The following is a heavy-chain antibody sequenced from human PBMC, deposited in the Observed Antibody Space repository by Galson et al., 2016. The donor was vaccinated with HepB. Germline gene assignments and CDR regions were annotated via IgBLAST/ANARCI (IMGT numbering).Heavy chain of an antibody. V-gene: IGHV3-30*18. Sequence: SLRLSCAASGFTFSSYGMHWVRQAPGKGLEWVAVISYDGNNKYYADSVKGRFTISRDNSKNTLYRQMNSLRAEDQAVYYCAKDRLQFSSQCYDYGIDVWGQGTAVTVAS. CDR2: ISYDGNNK. D-gene: IGHD5-24*01. J-gene: IGHJ6*02. CDR3: AKDRLQFSSQCYDYGIDV. CDR1: GFTFSSYG.